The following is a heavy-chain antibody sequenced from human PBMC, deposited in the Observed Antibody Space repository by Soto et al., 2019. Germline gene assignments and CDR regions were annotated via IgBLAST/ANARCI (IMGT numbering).Heavy chain of an antibody. Sequence: EVQLLASGVGLVQPGGSLRLSCAVSGFTFSSYAMSWVRQAPGKGLKWVSIISGDGSSTYCAESVKGRFTISRDNSQNTLYLQMNSLRAEDTAVYFCAKDSEGFSLSWPLDYWGQGTLVTVSS. CDR1: GFTFSSYA. D-gene: IGHD1-26*01. CDR2: ISGDGSST. J-gene: IGHJ4*02. V-gene: IGHV3-23*01. CDR3: AKDSEGFSLSWPLDY.